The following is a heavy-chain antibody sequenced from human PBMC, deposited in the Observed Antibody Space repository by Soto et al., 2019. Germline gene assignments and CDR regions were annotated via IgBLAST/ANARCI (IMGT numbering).Heavy chain of an antibody. V-gene: IGHV4-61*01. J-gene: IGHJ6*02. Sequence: QVQLQESGPGLVKPSETLSLTCTVSGGSVSGGSYYWNWIRQPPGKGLEWIGYIYFSGRTNYDPSLEIRVSEPLDNSTNQVTLKLTSATAADTAVDYCSRDVDFGEEDVWGQGTTVTVSS. CDR1: GGSVSGGSYY. CDR3: SRDVDFGEEDV. CDR2: IYFSGRT. D-gene: IGHD4-17*01.